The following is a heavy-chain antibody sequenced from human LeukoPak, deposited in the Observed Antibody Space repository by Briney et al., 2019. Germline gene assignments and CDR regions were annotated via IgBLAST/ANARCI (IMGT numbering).Heavy chain of an antibody. CDR1: GFTFSSYS. V-gene: IGHV3-48*01. CDR3: ARDSITMVRGVSDY. D-gene: IGHD3-10*01. CDR2: ISSSSGTI. J-gene: IGHJ4*02. Sequence: QSGGSLRLSCAASGFTFSSYSMNWVRQAPGKGLEWVSYISSSSGTIYYADSVKGRFTISRDNAKNSLYLQMNSLRAEDTALYYCARDSITMVRGVSDYWGQGTLVTVSS.